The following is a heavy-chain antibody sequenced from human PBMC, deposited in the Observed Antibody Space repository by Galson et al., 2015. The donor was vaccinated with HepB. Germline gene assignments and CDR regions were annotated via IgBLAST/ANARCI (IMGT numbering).Heavy chain of an antibody. J-gene: IGHJ4*02. D-gene: IGHD3-22*01. CDR3: ARDYENSGNYPAYFFDF. V-gene: IGHV1-2*02. CDR1: GYTFTGYY. CDR2: IHPNSGGT. Sequence: SVKVSCKASGYTFTGYYMHWVRQAPGQGLEWMGWIHPNSGGTKYAQKLQGRVTMTRDTSISTAYMELSRLSSDDTAVYYCARDYENSGNYPAYFFDFWGQVTLVTVSS.